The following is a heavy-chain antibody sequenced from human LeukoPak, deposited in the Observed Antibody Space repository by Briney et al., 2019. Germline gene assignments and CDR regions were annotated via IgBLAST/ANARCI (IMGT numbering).Heavy chain of an antibody. V-gene: IGHV1-18*01. J-gene: IGHJ3*02. CDR3: ARSQEVATMDDACDS. CDR2: ISAYNGNT. D-gene: IGHD3-10*01. Sequence: ASVKVSCKASGYTFTSYGISWVRQAPGQGLEWMGWISAYNGNTNYAQKLQGRVTMTTDTSTSTAYMELRSLRSDDTAVYYCARSQEVATMDDACDSWGQGTLVTVSS. CDR1: GYTFTSYG.